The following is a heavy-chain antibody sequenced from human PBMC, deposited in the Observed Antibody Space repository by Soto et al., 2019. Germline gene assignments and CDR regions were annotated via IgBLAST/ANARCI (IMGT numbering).Heavy chain of an antibody. CDR1: GYTFTSHD. D-gene: IGHD6-6*01. CDR3: ARVSSIAARRSFDS. CDR2: LNPHNGKT. V-gene: IGHV1-8*01. Sequence: ASVKVSCKASGYTFTSHDINWVREATGQGLEWMGWLNPHNGKTGYAQRFQGRVTMTWNATTGTVYLELSSLRSEDTAMYYCARVSSIAARRSFDSWGQGTLVTVPS. J-gene: IGHJ4*02.